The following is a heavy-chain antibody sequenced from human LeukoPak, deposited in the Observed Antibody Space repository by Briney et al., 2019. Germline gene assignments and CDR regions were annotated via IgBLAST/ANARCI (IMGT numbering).Heavy chain of an antibody. CDR3: AKGSDWRYCSGIGCQLYFFDY. J-gene: IGHJ4*02. Sequence: GGSLRLSCAASGFIFSNYVMSWVSQAPGKGPECVSTISGSGGATYYADSVKGRFTISRDNSKNTLYLQMNTLRAEDTAVYYCAKGSDWRYCSGIGCQLYFFDYWGQGTLVTVSS. V-gene: IGHV3-23*01. CDR1: GFIFSNYV. D-gene: IGHD2-15*01. CDR2: ISGSGGAT.